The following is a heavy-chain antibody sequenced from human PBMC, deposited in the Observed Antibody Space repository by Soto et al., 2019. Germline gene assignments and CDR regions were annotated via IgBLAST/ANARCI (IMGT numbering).Heavy chain of an antibody. D-gene: IGHD3-22*01. V-gene: IGHV1-69*13. CDR1: GGTFSSYA. CDR2: IIPIFGTA. Sequence: VASVKVSCKASGGTFSSYAISWVRQAPGQGLEWMGGIIPIFGTANYAQKFQGRVTITADESTSTAYMELSSLRSEDTAVYYCARVESYYYDSSGSFLFEYWGQGTLVTVSS. J-gene: IGHJ4*02. CDR3: ARVESYYYDSSGSFLFEY.